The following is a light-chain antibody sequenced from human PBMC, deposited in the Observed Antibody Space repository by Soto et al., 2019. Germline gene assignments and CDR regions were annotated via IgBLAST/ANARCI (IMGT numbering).Light chain of an antibody. CDR2: DAS. CDR3: QQRSNWPRIT. V-gene: IGKV3-11*01. Sequence: EIVLTQSPAILSLSPGERATLSCRASQSVRRYLTWYQQKPGQAPRLLIYDASNRATGIPARFSGSGSGTDFPLTISSIEPEDFAVYYCQQRSNWPRITFGQGTRLDIK. CDR1: QSVRRY. J-gene: IGKJ5*01.